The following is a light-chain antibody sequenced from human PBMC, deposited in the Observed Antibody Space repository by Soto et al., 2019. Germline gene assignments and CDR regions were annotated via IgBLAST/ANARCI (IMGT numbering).Light chain of an antibody. J-gene: IGKJ1*01. CDR3: QQANSFPWT. Sequence: DFQMTQSPSTLSASVGDRVTITCRASQNIRSRLAWFQQKPGKAPKLLIYDASSLESGVPSRFSGSGSGTDFTLTISSLQPEDFATYYCQQANSFPWTFGQGTKVDI. CDR1: QNIRSR. CDR2: DAS. V-gene: IGKV1-12*01.